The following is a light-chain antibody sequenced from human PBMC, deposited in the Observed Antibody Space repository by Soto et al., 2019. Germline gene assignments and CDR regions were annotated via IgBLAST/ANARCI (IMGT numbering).Light chain of an antibody. CDR3: QQRSNWPPVIT. Sequence: EIVLTQSPATLSLSPGERATLSCRASQSFSSYLAWYQQKPGQAPRLLIYDASKRTTGIPARFSGRGSGTDFTLTISSLEPEDFAVYCCQQRSNWPPVITFGQGKRLEIK. J-gene: IGKJ5*01. CDR1: QSFSSY. V-gene: IGKV3-11*01. CDR2: DAS.